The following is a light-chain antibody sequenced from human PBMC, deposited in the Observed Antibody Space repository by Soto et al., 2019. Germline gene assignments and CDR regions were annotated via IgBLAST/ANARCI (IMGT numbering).Light chain of an antibody. CDR2: GNS. V-gene: IGLV1-40*01. Sequence: QSVLTQPPSVSVAPGQRVTISCTGSSSNIGAGYDVHWYQQLPGTAPKLLIYGNSNRPSGVPDRFSGSKSGTSASLAITGLQAEDEADYYSQSYDSSHYVFGTGNKVTVL. J-gene: IGLJ1*01. CDR3: QSYDSSHYV. CDR1: SSNIGAGYD.